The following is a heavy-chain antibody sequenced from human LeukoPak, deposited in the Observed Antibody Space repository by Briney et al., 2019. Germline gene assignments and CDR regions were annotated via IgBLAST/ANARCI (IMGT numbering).Heavy chain of an antibody. CDR3: AKDSGYDYGRNYYYYMDV. Sequence: GGSLRLSCAASGFTFSSYAMHWVRQAPGKGLEWVAFIRYDGSNKYYADSVKGRFTISRDNSKNTLYLQMNSLRAEDTAVYYCAKDSGYDYGRNYYYYMDVWGKGTTVTVSS. CDR2: IRYDGSNK. V-gene: IGHV3-30*02. J-gene: IGHJ6*03. D-gene: IGHD5-12*01. CDR1: GFTFSSYA.